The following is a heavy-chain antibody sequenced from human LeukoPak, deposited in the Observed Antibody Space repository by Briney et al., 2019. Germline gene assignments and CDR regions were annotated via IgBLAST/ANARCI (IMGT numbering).Heavy chain of an antibody. V-gene: IGHV1-69*05. J-gene: IGHJ6*03. D-gene: IGHD2-15*01. CDR1: GGTFSSYA. CDR2: IIPIFGTA. CDR3: ARDYCCSGGSCDSYYYMDV. Sequence: SVKVSCKASGGTFSSYAISWVRQAPGQGLEWVGGIIPIFGTANYAQKFQGRVTIATDESTSTAYMELSSLRSEGTAVYYCARDYCCSGGSCDSYYYMDVWGKGTTVTVSS.